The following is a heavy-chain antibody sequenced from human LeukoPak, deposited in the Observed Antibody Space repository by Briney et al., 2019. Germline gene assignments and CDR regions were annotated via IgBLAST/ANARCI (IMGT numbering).Heavy chain of an antibody. J-gene: IGHJ4*02. CDR1: GYSFTGYW. CDR3: ARAYYYDSSGYYYYY. CDR2: IYPGDSDT. Sequence: GESLKISCKGSGYSFTGYWIGWVRQMPGKGLEWMGIIYPGDSDTRYSPSFQGQVTISADKSISTAYLQWSSLKASDTAMYYCARAYYYDSSGYYYYYWGQGTLVTVSS. V-gene: IGHV5-51*01. D-gene: IGHD3-22*01.